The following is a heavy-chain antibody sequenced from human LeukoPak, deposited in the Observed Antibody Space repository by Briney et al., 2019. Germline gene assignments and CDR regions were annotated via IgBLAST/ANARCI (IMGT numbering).Heavy chain of an antibody. V-gene: IGHV3-11*01. J-gene: IGHJ3*02. Sequence: GVSLRLSCAASGVTFSNYDMNWIRQAPGKGLDWIAYIRCRDNSIYYADAVTGRFTISRDKAKNSLYLQMDSLRAEDTAVYYCARGRNYYDSRGYSDAFDIWGQGTMVTVSS. CDR1: GVTFSNYD. CDR2: IRCRDNSI. D-gene: IGHD3-22*01. CDR3: ARGRNYYDSRGYSDAFDI.